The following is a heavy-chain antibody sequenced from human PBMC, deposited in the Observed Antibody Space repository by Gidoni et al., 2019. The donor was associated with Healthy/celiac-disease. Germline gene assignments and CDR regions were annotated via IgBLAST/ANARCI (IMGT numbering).Heavy chain of an antibody. D-gene: IGHD3-22*01. CDR1: VGSISSSY. CDR2: IYYSGST. J-gene: IGHJ4*02. V-gene: IGHV4-59*01. Sequence: QVQLQESGPGLVKPSETLSLTCTVSVGSISSSYWSWIRQPPGKGLEWIGYIYYSGSTNYHPSLKSRVTISVDTSKNQFSLKLSSVTAADTAVYYCARNPGIYDTERRYYFDYWGQGTLVTVSS. CDR3: ARNPGIYDTERRYYFDY.